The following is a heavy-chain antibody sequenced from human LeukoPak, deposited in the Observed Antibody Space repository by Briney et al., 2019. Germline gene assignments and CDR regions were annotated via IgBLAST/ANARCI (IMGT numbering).Heavy chain of an antibody. V-gene: IGHV3-30-3*01. CDR1: GFTFSSYA. CDR3: ASQYSGYIFGDY. Sequence: PGGSLRLSCAASGFTFSSYAMSWVRQAPGKGLEWVAVISYDGTNKYYADSVKGRFTISRDNSKNTLFLQMNSLKTEDTAVYYCASQYSGYIFGDYWGQGTLVTVSS. J-gene: IGHJ4*02. D-gene: IGHD5-12*01. CDR2: ISYDGTNK.